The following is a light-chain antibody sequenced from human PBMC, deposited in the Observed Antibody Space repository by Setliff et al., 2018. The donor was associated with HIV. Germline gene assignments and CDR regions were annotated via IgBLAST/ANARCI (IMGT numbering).Light chain of an antibody. J-gene: IGLJ2*01. CDR1: SSDIGSYNL. CDR3: CSYAGSSTHVV. V-gene: IGLV2-23*02. CDR2: EVS. Sequence: QSALTQPASVSGSPGQSITISCTGTSSDIGSYNLVSWYQQHPGKAPNLMIYEVSKRPSGVSNRFSGSKSDNTASLTISGLQAEDEADYYCCSYAGSSTHVVFGGGTKVTVL.